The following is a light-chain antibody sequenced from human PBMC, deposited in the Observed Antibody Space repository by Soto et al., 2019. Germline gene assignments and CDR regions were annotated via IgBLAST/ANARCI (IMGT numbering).Light chain of an antibody. V-gene: IGKV3-15*01. CDR1: QSVTKN. J-gene: IGKJ2*01. Sequence: EVVMTQSPATLPLSPGERATLSCRASQSVTKNLAWYQQRPGQAPRLLIYGASTRATGVPARFSGSGSGTEFSLTISSLQSEDFAVYYCQQYNNWPPSYTFGQGTKLEIK. CDR2: GAS. CDR3: QQYNNWPPSYT.